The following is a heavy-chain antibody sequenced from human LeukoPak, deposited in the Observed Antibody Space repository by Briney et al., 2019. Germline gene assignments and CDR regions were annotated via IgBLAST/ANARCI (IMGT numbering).Heavy chain of an antibody. V-gene: IGHV1-2*06. Sequence: ASVKVSCKASGYTFTGYYMHWVRQAPGQGLEWMGRINPNSGGTNYAQKFQGRVTMTRDTSISTAYMELGRLRSDDTAVYYCARELELWSYDYWGQGTLVTVSS. CDR1: GYTFTGYY. CDR2: INPNSGGT. CDR3: ARELELWSYDY. J-gene: IGHJ4*02. D-gene: IGHD1-7*01.